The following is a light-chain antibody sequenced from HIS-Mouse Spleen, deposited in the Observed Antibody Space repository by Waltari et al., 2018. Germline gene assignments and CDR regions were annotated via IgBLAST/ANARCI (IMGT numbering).Light chain of an antibody. Sequence: QSALTQPASVSGSPGQSITIPCTGTSSDVGGYNLVSWYQPHTGKAPKLMIYDVSNRPSGVSNRFSGSKSGNTASLTISGLQAEDEADYYCSSYTSSSTLYVFGTGTKVTVL. J-gene: IGLJ1*01. V-gene: IGLV2-14*03. CDR2: DVS. CDR3: SSYTSSSTLYV. CDR1: SSDVGGYNL.